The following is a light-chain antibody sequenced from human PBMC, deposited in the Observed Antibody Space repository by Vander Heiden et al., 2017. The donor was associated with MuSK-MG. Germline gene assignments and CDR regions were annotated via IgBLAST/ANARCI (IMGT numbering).Light chain of an antibody. V-gene: IGKV1-39*01. CDR2: AAS. CDR3: QQASETPIT. Sequence: DIQMTQSPTSLSASVGDKVTITCRASQSISMSLNWYRQKPGKAPENLIYAASTLRRGVPSRFSASGSGTLFSLTISGLQPEDFATYFCQQASETPITFGQGTRLEI. J-gene: IGKJ5*01. CDR1: QSISMS.